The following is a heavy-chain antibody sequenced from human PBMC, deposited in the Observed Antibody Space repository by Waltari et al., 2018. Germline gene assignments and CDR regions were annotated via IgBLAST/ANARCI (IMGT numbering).Heavy chain of an antibody. CDR3: AKAITSNSGWDG. J-gene: IGHJ4*02. CDR1: GFTFSSYG. CDR2: ISDEGSNK. D-gene: IGHD6-19*01. V-gene: IGHV3-30*18. Sequence: QVQLVESGGGVVQPGRSLRLSCAASGFTFSSYGMHWVRQAPGKGLGWGAVISDEGSNKYDADSVKGRFTISRDNSKNTLYLQMNSLRAEDTAVYYCAKAITSNSGWDGWGQGTLVTVSS.